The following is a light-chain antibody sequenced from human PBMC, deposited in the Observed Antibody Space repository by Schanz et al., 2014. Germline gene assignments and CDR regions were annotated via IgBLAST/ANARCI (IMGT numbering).Light chain of an antibody. Sequence: EIVLTQSPGTLSFSPGERATLSCRASQSVSSSYLAWYQQKPGQAPRLLIYGASNRASGIPDRFSGSGSGTDFTLSISRLEAEDSAVYYCQQYGSSPLFTFGPGTKVDIK. J-gene: IGKJ3*01. V-gene: IGKV3-20*01. CDR2: GAS. CDR1: QSVSSSY. CDR3: QQYGSSPLFT.